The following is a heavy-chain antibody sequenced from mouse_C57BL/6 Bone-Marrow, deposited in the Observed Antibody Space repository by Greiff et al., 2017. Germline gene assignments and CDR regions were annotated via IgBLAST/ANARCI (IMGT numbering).Heavy chain of an antibody. V-gene: IGHV5-9-1*02. CDR1: GFTFSSYA. D-gene: IGHD2-4*01. CDR3: TREDYDAAYYAMDY. CDR2: ISSGGDYI. J-gene: IGHJ4*01. Sequence: EVKLMESGEGLVKPGGSLKLSCAASGFTFSSYAMSWVRQTPEKRLEWVAYISSGGDYIYYADTVKGRFTISRDNARNTLYLQMSSLKSEDTAMYYCTREDYDAAYYAMDYWGQGTSVTVSS.